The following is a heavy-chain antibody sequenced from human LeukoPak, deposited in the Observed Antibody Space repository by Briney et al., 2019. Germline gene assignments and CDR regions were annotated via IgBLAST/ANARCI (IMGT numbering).Heavy chain of an antibody. J-gene: IGHJ3*02. CDR2: MNPNSGNT. Sequence: GASVKVSCKASGYTFTSYDINWVRQATGQGLEWMGWMNPNSGNTGYAQKFQGRVTITRNTSISTAYMELSSLRSEDTAVYYCARGRRITATDAFDIWGQGTMVTVSS. CDR3: ARGRRITATDAFDI. V-gene: IGHV1-8*03. CDR1: GYTFTSYD.